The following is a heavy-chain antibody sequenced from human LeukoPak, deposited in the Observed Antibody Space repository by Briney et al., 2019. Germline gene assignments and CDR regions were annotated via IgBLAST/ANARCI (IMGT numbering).Heavy chain of an antibody. CDR1: GYTFTSYV. V-gene: IGHV1-8*01. J-gene: IGHJ4*02. Sequence: ASVKVSCMASGYTFTSYVIHWVRPATGQGLEWMGLINHNSDNTGYAQKFRGGVTLTRNTSISTAYMERTSLRSEDPAVYYWARARRYYGSGSTSYYGDYWGQGNLVTVSS. D-gene: IGHD3-10*01. CDR2: INHNSDNT. CDR3: ARARRYYGSGSTSYYGDY.